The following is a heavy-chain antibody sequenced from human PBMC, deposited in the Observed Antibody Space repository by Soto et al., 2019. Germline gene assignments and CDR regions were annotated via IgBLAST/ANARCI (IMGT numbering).Heavy chain of an antibody. CDR2: IKSKIDGATT. V-gene: IGHV3-15*01. D-gene: IGHD3-10*01. CDR1: GFIFSNAR. Sequence: EVQLVESGGGLVKPGGSLRLSCTPSGFIFSNARMSWVRQAPGKGLEWVGRIKSKIDGATTDYAAPVKGRFTISRDDSKNTLYLQMNSLKTEDTAAYYCTTPDGGRLWFGEFTQSARVDVWGQGTTVTVSS. J-gene: IGHJ6*02. CDR3: TTPDGGRLWFGEFTQSARVDV.